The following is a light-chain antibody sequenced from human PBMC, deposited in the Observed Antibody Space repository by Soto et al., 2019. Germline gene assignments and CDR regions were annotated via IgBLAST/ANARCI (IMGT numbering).Light chain of an antibody. CDR3: QQRSDWPLT. J-gene: IGKJ4*01. Sequence: EIVLTQSPATLSLSPGEIATLSCRASQSVSSYLAWYQQKLGQAPRLLIYDASNRATGIPARFSGSASGTDFTLTISSLEPEDFAFYYCQQRSDWPLTFGGGTKVEIK. V-gene: IGKV3-11*01. CDR2: DAS. CDR1: QSVSSY.